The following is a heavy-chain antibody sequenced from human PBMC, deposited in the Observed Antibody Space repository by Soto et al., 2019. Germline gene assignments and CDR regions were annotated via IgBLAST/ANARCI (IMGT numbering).Heavy chain of an antibody. CDR2: IYYSGST. CDR3: ARVLLWTRGGFDP. D-gene: IGHD3-10*01. Sequence: SETLSLTCTVSGGSISSGGYYWSWIRQHPGKGLEWIGYIYYSGSTYYNPSLKSRVTISVDTSKNQFSLKLSSETAADTAVYYCARVLLWTRGGFDPWGQGTLVTVSS. J-gene: IGHJ5*02. CDR1: GGSISSGGYY. V-gene: IGHV4-31*03.